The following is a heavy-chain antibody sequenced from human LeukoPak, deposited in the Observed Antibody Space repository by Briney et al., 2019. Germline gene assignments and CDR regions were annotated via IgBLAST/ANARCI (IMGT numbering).Heavy chain of an antibody. V-gene: IGHV3-9*01. CDR2: ISWNSGSI. D-gene: IGHD5-18*01. Sequence: GGSLRLSCAASGFTFDDYAMHWVRQAPGKGLEWVSGISWNSGSIGYADSVKGRFTISRDNAKNSLYLQMNSLRAEDTALYYCAKDRYSYGQNYYFDYWGQGTLVTVSS. CDR3: AKDRYSYGQNYYFDY. J-gene: IGHJ4*02. CDR1: GFTFDDYA.